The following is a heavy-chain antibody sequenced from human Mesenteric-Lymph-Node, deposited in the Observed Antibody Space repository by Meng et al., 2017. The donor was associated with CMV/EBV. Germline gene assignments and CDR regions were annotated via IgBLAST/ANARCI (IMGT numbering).Heavy chain of an antibody. V-gene: IGHV3-21*01. CDR2: ISSSSSYI. CDR3: VREGAGFCSSTSCLGAFDI. CDR1: GFTFSTYW. Sequence: GESLKISCAASGFTFSTYWMSWVRQAPGKGLEWVSSISSSSSYIYYADSVKGRLTISRDNAKNTLYLQMNSLRVEDTAVYFCVREGAGFCSSTSCLGAFDIWGQGTMVTVSS. J-gene: IGHJ3*02. D-gene: IGHD2-2*01.